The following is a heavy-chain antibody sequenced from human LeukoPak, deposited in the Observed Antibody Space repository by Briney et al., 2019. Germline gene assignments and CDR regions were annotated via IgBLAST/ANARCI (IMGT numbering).Heavy chain of an antibody. CDR1: GFTFSSYG. CDR2: IRYDGSNK. Sequence: GGPLRLSCAASGFTFSSYGMHWVRQAPGKGLEWVAFIRYDGSNKYYADSVKGRFTISRDNSKNTLYLQMNSLRAEDTAVYYCAKVGYYYGSGSLSTDPWGQGTLVTVSS. J-gene: IGHJ5*02. V-gene: IGHV3-30*02. D-gene: IGHD3-10*01. CDR3: AKVGYYYGSGSLSTDP.